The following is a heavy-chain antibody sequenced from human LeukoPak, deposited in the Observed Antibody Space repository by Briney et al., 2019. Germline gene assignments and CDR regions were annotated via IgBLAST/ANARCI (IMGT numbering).Heavy chain of an antibody. CDR3: ARDRTGDFDY. CDR1: GFTFSSYT. J-gene: IGHJ4*02. Sequence: PGGSLRLSCAASGFTFSSYTMNWVRQAPGQGLEWVSSSSSSSSYIYYADSVKGRFTIFSDNANTSLYLQMNSLRGEDTAVYDCARDRTGDFDYWGQGTLVSVSS. CDR2: SSSSSSYI. V-gene: IGHV3-21*01.